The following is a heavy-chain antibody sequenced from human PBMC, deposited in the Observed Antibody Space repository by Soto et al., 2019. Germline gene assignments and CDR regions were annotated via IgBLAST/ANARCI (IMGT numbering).Heavy chain of an antibody. D-gene: IGHD4-17*01. J-gene: IGHJ5*02. V-gene: IGHV4-39*01. CDR1: GGSISSSSYY. CDR3: ARHSPAAYASLRWDSFGWFDP. Sequence: PSETLSLTCTVSGGSISSSSYYWGWIRQPPGKGLEWIGSIYYSGSTYYNPSLKSRVTISVDTSKNQFSLKLSSVTAADTAVYYCARHSPAAYASLRWDSFGWFDPWGQGTLVTVSS. CDR2: IYYSGST.